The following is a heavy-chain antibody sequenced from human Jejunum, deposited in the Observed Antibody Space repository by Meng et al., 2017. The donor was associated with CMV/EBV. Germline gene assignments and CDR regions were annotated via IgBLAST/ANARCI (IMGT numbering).Heavy chain of an antibody. J-gene: IGHJ4*02. D-gene: IGHD6-25*01. CDR1: GYTFTNHA. V-gene: IGHV7-4-1*02. CDR3: ARELPATNLNNGY. Sequence: QVQLVQSGSEWKKPGASVKISCKASGYTFTNHAIVWVRQAPGQGLEWMGWINTITGNPAYAQDFTGRFVFSLDTAVSTAYLQISSLKAEDTAVYYCARELPATNLNNGYWGQGTLVTVSS. CDR2: INTITGNP.